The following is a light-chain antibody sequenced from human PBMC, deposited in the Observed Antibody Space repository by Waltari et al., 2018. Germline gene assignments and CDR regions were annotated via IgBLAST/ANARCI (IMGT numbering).Light chain of an antibody. Sequence: DIQVTQSPSSLSASVGDRVIITCRTSQTITNYLNWYQQKPGKAPPLLIYAASNLQSGVPSRLSGSGSETDFTLTISSLQPNDFATYFCQPTYSVPLTFGGGTRVEIK. CDR1: QTITNY. CDR3: QPTYSVPLT. J-gene: IGKJ4*01. V-gene: IGKV1-39*01. CDR2: AAS.